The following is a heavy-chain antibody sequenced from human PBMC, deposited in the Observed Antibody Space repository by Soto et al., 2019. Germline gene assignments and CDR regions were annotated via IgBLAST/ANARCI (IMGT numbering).Heavy chain of an antibody. CDR2: IYHSGTT. J-gene: IGHJ6*02. D-gene: IGHD3-3*01. CDR3: ARGDFWSGYSGYYGMDV. V-gene: IGHV4-4*02. CDR1: GVSISSSNW. Sequence: SETLSLTCAVSGVSISSSNWWNWVGQSPRKGLEWIGEIYHSGTTNYNPSLNSRVTISVDKSKNQFSLKLSSVTAADTAVYYCARGDFWSGYSGYYGMDVWGQGTTVT.